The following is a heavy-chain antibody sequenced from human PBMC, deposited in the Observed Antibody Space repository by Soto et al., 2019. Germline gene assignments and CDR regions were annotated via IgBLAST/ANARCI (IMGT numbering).Heavy chain of an antibody. CDR1: GGSISGYY. CDR2: IHYSGST. CDR3: ARCRGGSCYSEGLAP. V-gene: IGHV4-59*08. D-gene: IGHD2-15*01. J-gene: IGHJ5*02. Sequence: SETLALTCTVPGGSISGYYWSWIRQPPGKRLEWIGYIHYSGSTNYNPSLKSRVTISVDTSKNHFSLKLSSVTAADTAVYYCARCRGGSCYSEGLAPWGQGTLVTVSS.